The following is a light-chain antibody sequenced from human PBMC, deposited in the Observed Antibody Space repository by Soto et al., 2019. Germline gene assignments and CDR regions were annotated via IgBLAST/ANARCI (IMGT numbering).Light chain of an antibody. CDR3: GTWDSSLSVV. Sequence: QSVLTQPPSVSAALGQKVTISCSGSSSNIGNNYVSWYQQLPGTAPKLLIYDNNKRPSGIPDRFSGSKSGTSATLGITGLQTGDEADYYCGTWDSSLSVVVGGGTKLTVL. CDR2: DNN. CDR1: SSNIGNNY. V-gene: IGLV1-51*01. J-gene: IGLJ2*01.